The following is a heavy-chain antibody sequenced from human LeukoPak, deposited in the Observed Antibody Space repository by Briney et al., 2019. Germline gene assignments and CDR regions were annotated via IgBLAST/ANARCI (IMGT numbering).Heavy chain of an antibody. V-gene: IGHV4-34*01. D-gene: IGHD1-26*01. Sequence: SETLSLTCTVSAGSIRNFYWSWIRQPPGKGLEWIGEINHSGSTNYNPSLKSRVTISVDTSKNQFSLKLSSVTAADTAMYYCARGEVGATVGTFLSVAFDIWGQGTMVTVSS. CDR2: INHSGST. J-gene: IGHJ3*02. CDR3: ARGEVGATVGTFLSVAFDI. CDR1: AGSIRNFY.